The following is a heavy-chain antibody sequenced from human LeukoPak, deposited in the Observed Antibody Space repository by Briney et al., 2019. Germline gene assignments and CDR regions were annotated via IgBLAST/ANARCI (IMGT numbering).Heavy chain of an antibody. CDR2: ISGSGIST. CDR3: ARRQKLLDGGAFDT. Sequence: GGSLRLSCAASGFPFTNYAMTWVRQAPGKGLEWVSGISGSGISTYYLDSVKGRFTISRDNSNDTLSLQMNSLGADDTAVYFCARRQKLLDGGAFDTWGQGTVVTVSS. J-gene: IGHJ3*02. CDR1: GFPFTNYA. V-gene: IGHV3-23*01. D-gene: IGHD3-16*01.